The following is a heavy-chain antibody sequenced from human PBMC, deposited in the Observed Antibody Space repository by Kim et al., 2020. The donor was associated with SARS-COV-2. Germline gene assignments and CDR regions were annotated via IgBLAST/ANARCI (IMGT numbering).Heavy chain of an antibody. CDR1: GGSISSGGYY. CDR2: IYYSGST. J-gene: IGHJ3*02. V-gene: IGHV4-31*03. CDR3: ARVHYYNNAFDI. D-gene: IGHD3-10*01. Sequence: SETLSLTCTVSGGSISSGGYYWSWIRQHPGKGLEWIGYIYYSGSTYYNPSLKSRVTISVDTSKNQFSLKLSSVTAADTAVYYCARVHYYNNAFDIWGQGTMVTVSS.